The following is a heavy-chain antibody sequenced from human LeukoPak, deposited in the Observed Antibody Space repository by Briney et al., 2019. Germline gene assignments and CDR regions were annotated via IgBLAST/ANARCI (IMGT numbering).Heavy chain of an antibody. V-gene: IGHV4-59*01. CDR2: IHYTGKP. J-gene: IGHJ6*02. CDR3: ARFGVDYDMDV. Sequence: PSETLSLTCTVSGGSISGGYWSWIRQPPGRGLEWIGQIHYTGKPDYNPSLKSRITISVDTSKNQVSLQVSSVTAADSAIYYCARFGVDYDMDVWGHGTTVTVFS. D-gene: IGHD3-16*01. CDR1: GGSISGGY.